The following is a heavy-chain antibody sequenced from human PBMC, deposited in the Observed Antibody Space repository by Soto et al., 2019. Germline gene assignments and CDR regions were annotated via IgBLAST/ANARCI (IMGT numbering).Heavy chain of an antibody. CDR3: AKDPRRIVATFLYYYYYMDV. Sequence: GGSLRLSCAASGFTFSSYAMSWVRQAPGKGLEWVSAISGSGGSTYYADSVKGRFTISRDNSKNTLYLQMNSLRAEDTAVYYCAKDPRRIVATFLYYYYYMDVWGKGTTVTVSS. V-gene: IGHV3-23*01. D-gene: IGHD5-12*01. CDR1: GFTFSSYA. J-gene: IGHJ6*03. CDR2: ISGSGGST.